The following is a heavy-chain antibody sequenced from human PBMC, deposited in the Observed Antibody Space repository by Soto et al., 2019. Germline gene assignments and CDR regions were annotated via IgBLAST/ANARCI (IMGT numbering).Heavy chain of an antibody. Sequence: QVQLQESGPGLVKPSETLSLTCTVSGGSISNDRYYWSWIRQRPGEGLEWIGYIYYSGTIHSNPSLRSRTSLSVDTSKNPCSLSLTSVTAADTAVYYCAREESGKRGGFVFDIWGQGTIITVSS. D-gene: IGHD3-16*01. J-gene: IGHJ3*02. V-gene: IGHV4-31*03. CDR1: GGSISNDRYY. CDR2: IYYSGTI. CDR3: AREESGKRGGFVFDI.